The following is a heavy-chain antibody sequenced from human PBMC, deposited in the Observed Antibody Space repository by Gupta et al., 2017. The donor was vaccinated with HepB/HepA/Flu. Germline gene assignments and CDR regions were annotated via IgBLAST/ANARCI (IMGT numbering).Heavy chain of an antibody. Sequence: QVTLKESGPALVKPTQTLTLTCTFSGFSLRTNGMRVSWIRQPPGKALEWLARIDWDDDKFYNTSLKTRLTISKDTSKNQVVLTMTNMDPVDTATYYCARTLSGTTFDIWGQGTKFTVSS. CDR2: IDWDDDK. CDR1: GFSLRTNGMR. D-gene: IGHD1-26*01. CDR3: ARTLSGTTFDI. J-gene: IGHJ3*02. V-gene: IGHV2-70*04.